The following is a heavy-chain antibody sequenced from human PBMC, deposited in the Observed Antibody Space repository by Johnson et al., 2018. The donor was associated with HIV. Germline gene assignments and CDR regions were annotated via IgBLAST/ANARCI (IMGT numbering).Heavy chain of an antibody. D-gene: IGHD3-3*01. CDR1: GFTVSSSS. CDR2: IYSRGGS. V-gene: IGHV3-66*01. CDR3: ATYNFWSSYAFDI. Sequence: VQLVESGGGLVQPGGSLRLSCAEYGFTVSSSSMSWVRQAPGKGLEWVSVIYSRGGSYYVDSVRGRFTISRDNSKRKLYPQMDRLTAEDTAVYYCATYNFWSSYAFDIWGQGTTVTVSS. J-gene: IGHJ3*02.